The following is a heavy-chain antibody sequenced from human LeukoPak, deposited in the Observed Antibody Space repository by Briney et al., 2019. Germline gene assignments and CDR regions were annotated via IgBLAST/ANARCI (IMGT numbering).Heavy chain of an antibody. D-gene: IGHD2-21*01. J-gene: IGHJ4*02. CDR1: GGSISSGDYY. V-gene: IGHV4-30-4*01. CDR3: ARNPGLWWGDFDY. Sequence: SQTLSLTCTVSGGSISSGDYYWSWIRQPPGKGLEWIGYIYYSGSTCYNPSLKSRVTISVDTSKNQFSLKLSSVTAADTAVYYCARNPGLWWGDFDYWGQGTLVTVSS. CDR2: IYYSGST.